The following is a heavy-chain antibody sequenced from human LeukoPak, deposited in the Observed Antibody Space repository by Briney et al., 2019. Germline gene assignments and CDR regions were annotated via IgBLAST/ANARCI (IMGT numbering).Heavy chain of an antibody. CDR2: IYTSGST. CDR3: ARGAAVGTEWLDP. V-gene: IGHV4-4*07. CDR1: GGSISNYY. Sequence: SETLSLTCTVSGGSISNYYWSWIRQPAEKGLEWIGRIYTSGSTDYNPSLNSRVTISVEKSKNQFSLNLRSVTAADTAVYYCARGAAVGTEWLDPWGQGTLVTVSS. J-gene: IGHJ5*02. D-gene: IGHD6-13*01.